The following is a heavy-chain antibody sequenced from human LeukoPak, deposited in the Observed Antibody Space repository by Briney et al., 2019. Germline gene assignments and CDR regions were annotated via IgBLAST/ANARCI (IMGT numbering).Heavy chain of an antibody. CDR3: ARQSQLPGHRSFDY. D-gene: IGHD2-2*01. Sequence: RGESLKISCKASGYRFTNYWIAWVRQMPGKGLEWMAIIYPGDSDTRYSPSFQGQVTISADKSISTAYLQWSSLKASDSAMYYCARQSQLPGHRSFDYWGQGTLVTVSS. CDR2: IYPGDSDT. J-gene: IGHJ4*02. V-gene: IGHV5-51*01. CDR1: GYRFTNYW.